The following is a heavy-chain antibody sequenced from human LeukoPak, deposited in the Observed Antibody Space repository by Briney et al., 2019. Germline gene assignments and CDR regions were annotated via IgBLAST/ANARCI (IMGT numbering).Heavy chain of an antibody. Sequence: GGSLRLSCAASGFTFSSHNMNWVRQAPGKGLEWVSSISSSSSYIYYADSMKGRFTISRDNAKNSLYLQMNSLRAEDMALYYCARGAQFYYYDSSGYFDYWGQGTLVTVSS. J-gene: IGHJ4*02. CDR3: ARGAQFYYYDSSGYFDY. D-gene: IGHD3-22*01. CDR2: ISSSSSYI. V-gene: IGHV3-21*04. CDR1: GFTFSSHN.